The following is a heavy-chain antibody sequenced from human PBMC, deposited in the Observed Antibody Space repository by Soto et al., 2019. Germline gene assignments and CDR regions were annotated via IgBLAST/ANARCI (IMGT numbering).Heavy chain of an antibody. CDR1: GGSISRSSYY. D-gene: IGHD7-27*01. V-gene: IGHV4-39*01. Sequence: QLQLQESGPGLVKPSETLSLTCTVSGGSISRSSYYWGWIRQPPGKGLEWIGSIYYSGSTYYNPSLKSRVTISVDTSKNQFSLKLSSVTAADTAVYYCARIRYWGSGYYGMDVWGQGTTVTVSS. CDR2: IYYSGST. CDR3: ARIRYWGSGYYGMDV. J-gene: IGHJ6*02.